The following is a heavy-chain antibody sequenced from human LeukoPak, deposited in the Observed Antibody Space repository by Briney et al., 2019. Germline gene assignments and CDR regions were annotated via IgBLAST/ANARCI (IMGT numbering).Heavy chain of an antibody. CDR2: IYPGDSDT. CDR1: GYSFTNYW. Sequence: GESLTISCKGSGYSFTNYWIGWVRQMPGKGLELMGLIYPGDSDTTYSPSFQGQVTISADKSITTAYLQWSSLKASDTAMYYCTRRMTRGVITSPFDSWGQGTLVSVSS. J-gene: IGHJ4*02. CDR3: TRRMTRGVITSPFDS. D-gene: IGHD3-10*01. V-gene: IGHV5-51*01.